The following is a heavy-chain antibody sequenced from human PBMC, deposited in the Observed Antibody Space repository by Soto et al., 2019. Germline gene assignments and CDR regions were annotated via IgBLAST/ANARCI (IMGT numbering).Heavy chain of an antibody. CDR3: ARSPLGYDYVRQTWREVGDSFDI. D-gene: IGHD3-16*01. V-gene: IGHV4-34*12. J-gene: IGHJ3*02. CDR2: LIHGGST. Sequence: SETLSLTCPIYGASLGGFHWTWLRTAPGKGLEWIGELIHGGSTNYNPSLKSRVSFSLDTSKNQFSLHLMSVTAADTAVYYCARSPLGYDYVRQTWREVGDSFDIWGRGTMVTVSS. CDR1: GASLGGFH.